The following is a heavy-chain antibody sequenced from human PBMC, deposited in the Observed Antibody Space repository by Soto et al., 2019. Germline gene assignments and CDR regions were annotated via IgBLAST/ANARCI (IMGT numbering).Heavy chain of an antibody. V-gene: IGHV4-39*01. CDR1: GGSISSSSYY. Sequence: SETLSLTCTVSGGSISSSSYYWGWIRQPPGKGLEWIGSIYYSGSTYYNPSLKSRVTISVDTSKNQFSLKLSSVTAADTAVYYCARQGELHYDSSGYYYEGGDWFDPWGQGTLVTVS. D-gene: IGHD3-22*01. CDR3: ARQGELHYDSSGYYYEGGDWFDP. J-gene: IGHJ5*02. CDR2: IYYSGST.